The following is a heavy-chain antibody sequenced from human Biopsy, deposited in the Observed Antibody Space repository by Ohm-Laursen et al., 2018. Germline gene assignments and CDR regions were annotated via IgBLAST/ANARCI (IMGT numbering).Heavy chain of an antibody. CDR1: GFTFTDYD. J-gene: IGHJ6*02. CDR3: ARNVRLEMTDHSGVTTYSRYFAMDA. V-gene: IGHV3-11*01. D-gene: IGHD1-1*01. Sequence: PRLSCAASGFTFTDYDISWVRHVPGQGLEWLALISPSSTTIYYADSVRGRFFISRDDAKNSVSLEMSSLRADDTALYFCARNVRLEMTDHSGVTTYSRYFAMDAWGRGTTVTVSS. CDR2: ISPSSTTI.